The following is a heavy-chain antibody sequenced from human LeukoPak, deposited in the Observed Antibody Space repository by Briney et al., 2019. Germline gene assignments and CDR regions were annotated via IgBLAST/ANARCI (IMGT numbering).Heavy chain of an antibody. CDR1: GYTFTSYY. CDR2: INPSGGST. Sequence: ASVKVSCKASGYTFTSYYMHWVRQAPGQGLEWMGIINPSGGSTSYSQKFQGRVTMTRDMSTSTVYMELSSLRSEDTAVYYCARGSFSYSSGWQLDYWGQGTLVTVSS. CDR3: ARGSFSYSSGWQLDY. V-gene: IGHV1-46*01. J-gene: IGHJ4*02. D-gene: IGHD6-19*01.